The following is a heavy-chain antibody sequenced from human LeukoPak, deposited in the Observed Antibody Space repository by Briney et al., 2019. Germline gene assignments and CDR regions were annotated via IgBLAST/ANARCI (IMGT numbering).Heavy chain of an antibody. V-gene: IGHV3-23*01. Sequence: PGGSLRLSCAASGFTFSSYAMSWVRQAPGKGLEWVSVISGSGGSTYYADSVKGRFTISRDNSKNTLYLQMNSLRAEDTAVYYCAKRNTNYYYYGMDVWGQGTTVTVSS. J-gene: IGHJ6*02. D-gene: IGHD2-2*01. CDR1: GFTFSSYA. CDR2: ISGSGGST. CDR3: AKRNTNYYYYGMDV.